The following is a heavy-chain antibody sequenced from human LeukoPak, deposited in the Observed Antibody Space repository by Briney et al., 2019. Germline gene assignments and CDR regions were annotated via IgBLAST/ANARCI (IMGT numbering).Heavy chain of an antibody. D-gene: IGHD5-24*01. J-gene: IGHJ4*02. CDR3: AVQRGGDGYNTFDY. V-gene: IGHV3-23*01. CDR2: LSGSGDDT. CDR1: GFTFSSYA. Sequence: GGSLRLSCAASGFTFSSYAMSWFRQAPGKGREGVSGLSGSGDDTDYADSVKGRFTISRDNSKNTVYLQMNSLRAEDTAVYYCAVQRGGDGYNTFDYWGQGTLVSVSS.